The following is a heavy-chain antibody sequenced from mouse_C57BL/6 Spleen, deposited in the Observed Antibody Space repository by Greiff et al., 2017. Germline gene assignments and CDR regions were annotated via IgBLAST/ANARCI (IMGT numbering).Heavy chain of an antibody. V-gene: IGHV14-1*01. D-gene: IGHD2-3*01. J-gene: IGHJ4*01. CDR2: IDPEDGDT. Sequence: EVQVVESGAELVRPGASVKLSCTASGFNIKDYYMHWVKQRPEQGLEWIGRIDPEDGDTEYAPKFQGKATMTADTSSNTAYLQLSSLTSEDTAVYYCTRGDGLYYAMDYWGQGTSVTVSS. CDR1: GFNIKDYY. CDR3: TRGDGLYYAMDY.